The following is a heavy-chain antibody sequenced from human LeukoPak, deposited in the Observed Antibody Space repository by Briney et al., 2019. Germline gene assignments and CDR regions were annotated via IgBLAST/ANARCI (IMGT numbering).Heavy chain of an antibody. Sequence: PGGSLRLSCAASGFKFSSYSMKWVRQAPGKGLEWVSGVSPPGGGTYYADSVKGRFTISRDDSKNTLSLQMNSLRVEDTAVYYCARDLAWGAFDYWGQGTLVTVSS. CDR1: GFKFSSYS. D-gene: IGHD7-27*01. CDR2: VSPPGGGT. V-gene: IGHV3-23*01. J-gene: IGHJ4*02. CDR3: ARDLAWGAFDY.